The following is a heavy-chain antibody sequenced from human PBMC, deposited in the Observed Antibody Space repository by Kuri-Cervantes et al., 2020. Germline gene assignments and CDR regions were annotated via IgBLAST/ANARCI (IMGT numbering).Heavy chain of an antibody. J-gene: IGHJ2*01. D-gene: IGHD2-2*01. CDR1: GFTFSNAW. V-gene: IGHV3-15*01. CDR2: IKSKTDGGTT. Sequence: GESLKISCAASGFTFSNAWMSWVRQAPGKGLEWVGRIKSKTDGGTTDYAAPVKGRFTISRDDSKNTLYLQMNSLKTEDTAVYYCATVIDIVVVPAAMRGYWYFDLWAVAPWSPSPQ. CDR3: ATVIDIVVVPAAMRGYWYFDL.